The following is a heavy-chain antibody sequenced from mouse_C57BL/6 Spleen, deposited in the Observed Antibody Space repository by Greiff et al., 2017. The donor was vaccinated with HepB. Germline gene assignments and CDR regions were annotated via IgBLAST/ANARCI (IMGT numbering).Heavy chain of an antibody. CDR1: GYTFTSYW. Sequence: QVQLQQPGAELVKPGASVKMSCKASGYTFTSYWITWVKQRPGQGLEWIGDIYPGSGSTNYNEKFKSKATLTVDTSSSTAYMQLSSLTSEDSAVYYCARFLIYYYASYAMDYWGQGTSVTVSS. J-gene: IGHJ4*01. CDR3: ARFLIYYYASYAMDY. CDR2: IYPGSGST. V-gene: IGHV1-55*01. D-gene: IGHD1-1*01.